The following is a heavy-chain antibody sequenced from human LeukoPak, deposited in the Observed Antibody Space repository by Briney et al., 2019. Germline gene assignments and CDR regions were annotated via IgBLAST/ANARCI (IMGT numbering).Heavy chain of an antibody. CDR3: ARAGDSSSWYSWFDP. D-gene: IGHD6-13*01. J-gene: IGHJ5*02. V-gene: IGHV1-69*13. Sequence: SVKVSCKASGYTFTSYGISWVRQAPGQGLEWMGGIIPIFGTANYAQKFQGRVTITADESTSTAYMELSSLRSEDTAVYYCARAGDSSSWYSWFDPWGQGTLVTVSS. CDR2: IIPIFGTA. CDR1: GYTFTSYG.